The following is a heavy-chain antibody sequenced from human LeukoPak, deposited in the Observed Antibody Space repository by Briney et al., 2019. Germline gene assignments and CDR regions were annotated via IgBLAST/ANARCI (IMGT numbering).Heavy chain of an antibody. V-gene: IGHV4-39*07. CDR1: GGSITISNYY. D-gene: IGHD1-26*01. J-gene: IGHJ4*02. CDR3: AALGNGRTFDN. CDR2: IYYSGAT. Sequence: SETLSLTCTVSGGSITISNYYWGCIRQPPGKGLEWVGSIYYSGATFYNPSLKSRVTISLDTSKNQFSLKLTSVTAADTAVYYWAALGNGRTFDNWGQGTLVTVSS.